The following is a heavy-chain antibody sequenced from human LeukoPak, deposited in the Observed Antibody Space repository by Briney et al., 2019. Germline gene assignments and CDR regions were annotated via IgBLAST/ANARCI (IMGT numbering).Heavy chain of an antibody. J-gene: IGHJ4*02. V-gene: IGHV3-7*04. CDR1: GFTFSNFW. Sequence: GGSLRLSCATSGFTFSNFWMDWVRQAPGKGLEWVANINQNGGEKYYANSVKGRFTISRDNAKNSLYLQMNSLRVEDTAVYYCTRALDYWGQGTLVTVSS. CDR3: TRALDY. CDR2: INQNGGEK.